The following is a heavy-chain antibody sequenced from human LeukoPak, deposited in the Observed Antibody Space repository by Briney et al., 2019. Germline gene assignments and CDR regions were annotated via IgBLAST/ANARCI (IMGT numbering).Heavy chain of an antibody. D-gene: IGHD3-22*01. J-gene: IGHJ2*01. V-gene: IGHV4-38-2*02. Sequence: SETLSLTCTVSGYFISSGYYWGWIRQPPGKGLEWIGSMYHSGSTYYNPSLKSRVTISVDTSKNQFSLKLSSVTAADTAVYYCARIWFYYDSSGKDWYFDLWGRGTLVTVSS. CDR1: GYFISSGYY. CDR3: ARIWFYYDSSGKDWYFDL. CDR2: MYHSGST.